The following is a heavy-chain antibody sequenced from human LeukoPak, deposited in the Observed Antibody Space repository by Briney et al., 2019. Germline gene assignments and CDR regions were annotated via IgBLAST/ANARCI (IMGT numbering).Heavy chain of an antibody. CDR1: GFTFSNAW. CDR3: TTVSDYDYVWGSYRPEA. V-gene: IGHV3-15*01. Sequence: GGSLSLSCAASGFTFSNAWMSWVRQAPGKGLEWVGRIKSKTDGGTTDYAAPVKGRFNISKDDSKNTLYLQMNSLKTEDTAVYYCTTVSDYDYVWGSYRPEAWGQGTLVTVSS. CDR2: IKSKTDGGTT. D-gene: IGHD3-16*02. J-gene: IGHJ5*02.